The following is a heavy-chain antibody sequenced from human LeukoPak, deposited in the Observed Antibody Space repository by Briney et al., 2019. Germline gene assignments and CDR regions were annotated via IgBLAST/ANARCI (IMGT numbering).Heavy chain of an antibody. D-gene: IGHD2-21*01. CDR2: ISSSSSYI. CDR3: ARDSPNEAILWWSIDY. J-gene: IGHJ4*02. Sequence: EGSLRLSCAASGFTFSSYSMNWVRQAPGKGLEWVSSISSSSSYIYYADSVKGRFTISRDNARNSLYLQMNSLRAEDTAVYYCARDSPNEAILWWSIDYWGQGTLVTVSS. CDR1: GFTFSSYS. V-gene: IGHV3-21*01.